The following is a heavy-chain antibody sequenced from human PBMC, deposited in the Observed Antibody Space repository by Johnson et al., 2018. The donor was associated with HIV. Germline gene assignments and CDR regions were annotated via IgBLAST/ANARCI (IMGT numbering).Heavy chain of an antibody. V-gene: IGHV3-30-3*01. J-gene: IGHJ3*02. D-gene: IGHD5-12*01. Sequence: QMQLVESGGGVVQPGMSLRLSCAASGFTFSSYAMHWVRQAPGKGLEWVAVISYDGSNKYYADSVKGRFTISRDNSKNTLYLQMNSLRAEDTAVYYCARGRARAFDIWGQGTMVTVSS. CDR3: ARGRARAFDI. CDR1: GFTFSSYA. CDR2: ISYDGSNK.